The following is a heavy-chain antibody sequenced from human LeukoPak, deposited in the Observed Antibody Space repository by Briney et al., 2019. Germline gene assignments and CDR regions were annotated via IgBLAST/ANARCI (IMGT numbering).Heavy chain of an antibody. CDR3: AKDLFTMVRGVIPWFDP. D-gene: IGHD3-10*01. CDR1: GFTFSSYG. Sequence: GGSLRLSCAASGFTFSSYGMHWVRQAPGKGLEWVAVISYDGSNKYYADSVKGRFTISRDNSENTLYLQMNSLRAEDTAVYYCAKDLFTMVRGVIPWFDPWGQGTLVTVSS. V-gene: IGHV3-30*18. J-gene: IGHJ5*02. CDR2: ISYDGSNK.